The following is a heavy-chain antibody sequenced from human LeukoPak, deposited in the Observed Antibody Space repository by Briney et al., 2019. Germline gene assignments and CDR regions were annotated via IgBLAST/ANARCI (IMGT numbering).Heavy chain of an antibody. D-gene: IGHD5-18*01. Sequence: SETLSLTCTVSGGSISSNTYYWGWIRQPPGKGLEWIGSICYSGSTYYNPSLKSRVTISVDTSKNQFSLKLSSVTAADTAVYYCARDYQGGYGDKTVDYWGQGTLVTVSS. CDR1: GGSISSNTYY. CDR3: ARDYQGGYGDKTVDY. J-gene: IGHJ4*02. V-gene: IGHV4-39*07. CDR2: ICYSGST.